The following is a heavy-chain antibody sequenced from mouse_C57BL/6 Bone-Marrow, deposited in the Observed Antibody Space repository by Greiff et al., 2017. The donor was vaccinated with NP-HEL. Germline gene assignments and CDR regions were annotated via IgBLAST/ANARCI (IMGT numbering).Heavy chain of an antibody. D-gene: IGHD1-1*01. CDR3: AGDGFPFTTGGYWYCDD. CDR1: GYTFTSYW. J-gene: IGHJ1*03. Sequence: VQLQQSGAELAMPGASVKLSCKASGYTFTSYWMHWVKQRPGQGLEWIGEIDPSDSYTNYNQKFKGKSTLTVDKSSSTAYMQLSSLTSEDSAVYYCAGDGFPFTTGGYWYCDDWGTGTTLTVSS. V-gene: IGHV1-69*01. CDR2: IDPSDSYT.